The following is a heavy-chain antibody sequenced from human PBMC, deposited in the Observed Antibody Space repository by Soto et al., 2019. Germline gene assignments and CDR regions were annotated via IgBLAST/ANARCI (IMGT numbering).Heavy chain of an antibody. V-gene: IGHV3-21*01. CDR2: ITISSTPI. Sequence: EVQLVESGGGLVKPGGSLRLPSPASEFTFSSCSMNWVRQAPGKGLEWVSTITISSTPIYYADSVKARFTISRDNAKNSLYLQRNSLRVEDTAVYSCARVQWLASHIWGQGTMFTVSS. CDR1: EFTFSSCS. CDR3: ARVQWLASHI. J-gene: IGHJ3*02. D-gene: IGHD6-19*01.